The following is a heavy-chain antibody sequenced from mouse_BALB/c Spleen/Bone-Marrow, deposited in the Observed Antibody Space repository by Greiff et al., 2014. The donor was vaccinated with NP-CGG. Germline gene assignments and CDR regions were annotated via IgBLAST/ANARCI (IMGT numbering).Heavy chain of an antibody. J-gene: IGHJ4*01. CDR3: ARDTKDY. CDR1: GYTFTSYY. Sequence: VQLQQSGPELVKPGASVRISCKASGYTFTSYYIHWVKQRPGQGLEWIGWIYPGNVNTKYNEKFKGKATLTADKSSSTAYMQLSSLTSGDAAVYFCARDTKDYWGQGTSVTVSS. V-gene: IGHV1S56*01. CDR2: IYPGNVNT.